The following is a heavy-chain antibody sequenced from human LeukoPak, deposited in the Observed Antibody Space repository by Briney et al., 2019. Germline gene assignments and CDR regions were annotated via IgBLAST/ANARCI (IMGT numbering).Heavy chain of an antibody. CDR2: ISWDGGRT. Sequence: GGSLRLSCAASGFTFDDYTMHWVRQAPGKGLEWVSLISWDGGRTYFADSVKGRFTISRDNSKNSLYLQMNSLRTEDTALYYCAKEALGGASDYWGQGTLVTVSP. J-gene: IGHJ4*02. D-gene: IGHD3-16*01. CDR1: GFTFDDYT. CDR3: AKEALGGASDY. V-gene: IGHV3-43*01.